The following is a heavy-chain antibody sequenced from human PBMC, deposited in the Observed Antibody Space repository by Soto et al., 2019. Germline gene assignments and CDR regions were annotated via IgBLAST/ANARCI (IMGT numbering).Heavy chain of an antibody. CDR2: INAGNGDT. CDR1: GYTFTSYP. J-gene: IGHJ6*01. V-gene: IGHV1-3*05. CDR3: ARGDLSDV. Sequence: QVLLVQSGAEEKKPGASVKVSCKASGYTFTSYPMHWVRQAGQRLEWMGWINAGNGDTKYSQKFQGRVTITRDTSASADFLELRGLRSEARVVDYCARGDLSDVWGQGSTVTVSS. D-gene: IGHD2-21*02.